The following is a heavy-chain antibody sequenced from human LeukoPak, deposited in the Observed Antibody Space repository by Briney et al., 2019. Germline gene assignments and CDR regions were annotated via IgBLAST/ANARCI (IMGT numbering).Heavy chain of an antibody. J-gene: IGHJ3*02. CDR3: ARSAGTAYCGGDCYFDAFDI. V-gene: IGHV1-69*05. D-gene: IGHD2-21*02. CDR2: IIPIFGTA. CDR1: GGTSSSYA. Sequence: GSSVKVSCKASGGTSSSYAISWVRQAPGQGLEWMGGIIPIFGTANYAQKFQGRVTITTDESTSTAYMELSSLRSEDTAVYYCARSAGTAYCGGDCYFDAFDIWGQGTMVTVSS.